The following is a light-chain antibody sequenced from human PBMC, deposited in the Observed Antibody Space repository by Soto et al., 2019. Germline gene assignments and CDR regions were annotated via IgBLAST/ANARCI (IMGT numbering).Light chain of an antibody. CDR2: DAS. CDR1: QSVSSY. J-gene: IGKJ4*01. Sequence: EIVLTQSPATLSLSPGERATLSCRASQSVSSYLAWYQQKLGQAPRLHIYDASNRATGIPARFSGSGSGTDFTLTISSLEPEDFTVYYCQQRSNWPFTFGGGTKVEIK. CDR3: QQRSNWPFT. V-gene: IGKV3-11*01.